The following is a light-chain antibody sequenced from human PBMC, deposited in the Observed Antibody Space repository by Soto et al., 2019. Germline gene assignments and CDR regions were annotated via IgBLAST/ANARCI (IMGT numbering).Light chain of an antibody. V-gene: IGLV3-1*01. CDR3: QAWDSSTPVV. J-gene: IGLJ2*01. CDR2: QDT. Sequence: SYELTQPPSVSVSPGQTASITCSGDKLGDKYACWYQQKPGQSPVLVIYQDTKRPSGIPERFSGSKSGNTATLTISGTQAIDEADYYCQAWDSSTPVVFGGGTKLPS. CDR1: KLGDKY.